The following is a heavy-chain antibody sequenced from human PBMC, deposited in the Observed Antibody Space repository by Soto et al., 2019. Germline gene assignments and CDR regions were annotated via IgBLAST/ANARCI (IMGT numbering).Heavy chain of an antibody. D-gene: IGHD1-1*01. V-gene: IGHV3-15*07. J-gene: IGHJ4*02. CDR3: TTGMGYNPGFDY. Sequence: GGSLRLSCAASGFTFSDAWINWVRQAPGKGLEWVGRIKSKTDGGTTDYAAPVKGRFTISRDDSKNTLYLQMNSLKTEDTAVYYFTTGMGYNPGFDYWGQGTLVTVSS. CDR2: IKSKTDGGTT. CDR1: GFTFSDAW.